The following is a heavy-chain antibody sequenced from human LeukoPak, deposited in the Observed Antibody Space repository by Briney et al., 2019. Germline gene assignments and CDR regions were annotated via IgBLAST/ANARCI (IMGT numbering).Heavy chain of an antibody. CDR2: INPNSGGT. V-gene: IGHV1-2*02. CDR3: ARIPPYSSSWSAAFDY. Sequence: ASVKVSCKASGYTFTGYYMHWVRQAPGQGLEWMGWINPNSGGTNYAQKFQGRVTMTRDTSISTAYMELSRLRSDDTAVYYCARIPPYSSSWSAAFDYWGQGTLVTVSS. J-gene: IGHJ4*02. D-gene: IGHD6-13*01. CDR1: GYTFTGYY.